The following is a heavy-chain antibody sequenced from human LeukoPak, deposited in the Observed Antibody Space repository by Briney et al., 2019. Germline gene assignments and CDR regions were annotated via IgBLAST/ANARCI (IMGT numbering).Heavy chain of an antibody. J-gene: IGHJ6*04. CDR3: ATEGTYYYGMDV. V-gene: IGHV3-21*01. CDR2: ISSSSSYI. CDR1: GFTFSSYS. D-gene: IGHD3-10*01. Sequence: TGGSLRLSCAASGFTFSSYSMNWVRQAPGKGLEWVSSISSSSSYIYYADSVKGRFTISRDNAKNSLYLQMNSLRAEDTAVYYCATEGTYYYGMDVWGKGTTVTVSS.